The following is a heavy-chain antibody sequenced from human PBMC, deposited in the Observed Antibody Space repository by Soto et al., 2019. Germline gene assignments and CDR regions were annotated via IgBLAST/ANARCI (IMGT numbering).Heavy chain of an antibody. Sequence: QITLKESGPTLVKPTQPLTLTCTFSGFSLSTSGVGVGWIRQPPGKALEWLALIYWDDDKRYSPSLKSRLTITKDTSNSQVFLTMNDMDPVDTATYYCAHIRYERSVSYYISYSYYHFMYVWCKVTTVTVSS. CDR1: GFSLSTSGVG. J-gene: IGHJ6*03. CDR3: AHIRYERSVSYYISYSYYHFMYV. CDR2: IYWDDDK. V-gene: IGHV2-5*02. D-gene: IGHD3-10*01.